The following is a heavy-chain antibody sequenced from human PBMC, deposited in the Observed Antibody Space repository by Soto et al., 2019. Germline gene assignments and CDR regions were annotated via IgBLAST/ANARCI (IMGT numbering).Heavy chain of an antibody. Sequence: QLQLQESGSGLVKPSQTLSLTCAVSGGSISSGGYSWSWIRQPPGKGLEWIGYIYHSGSTYYHPSLKSPVSISVDRSKNQFSLKLSSVTAADTAVYYCASWDKQLGNFDYWGQGTLVTVSS. CDR2: IYHSGST. V-gene: IGHV4-30-2*01. D-gene: IGHD6-13*01. J-gene: IGHJ4*02. CDR3: ASWDKQLGNFDY. CDR1: GGSISSGGYS.